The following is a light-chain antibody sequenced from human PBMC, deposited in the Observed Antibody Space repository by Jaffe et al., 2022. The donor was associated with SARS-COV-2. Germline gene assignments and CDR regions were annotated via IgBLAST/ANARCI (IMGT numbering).Light chain of an antibody. CDR3: QQYYFFPYT. CDR1: QSLSSDSREY. Sequence: IVMTQSPDSLTVSLGERATINCKSAQSLSSDSREYLAWYQQKTGQPPKLLIYWASIRESGVPDRFSGSGSGTDFSLTISSLQAEDVAVYYCQQYYFFPYTFGQGTKLEI. J-gene: IGKJ2*01. V-gene: IGKV4-1*01. CDR2: WAS.